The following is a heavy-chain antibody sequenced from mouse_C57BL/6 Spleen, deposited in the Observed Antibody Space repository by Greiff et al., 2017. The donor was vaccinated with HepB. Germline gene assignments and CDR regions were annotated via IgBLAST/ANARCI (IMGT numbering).Heavy chain of an antibody. CDR2: INYDGSST. CDR3: ARDSNFYYAMDY. J-gene: IGHJ4*01. Sequence: EVQLVESEGGLVQPGSSMKLSCTASGFTFSDYYMAWVRQVPEKGLEWVANINYDGSSTYYLDSLKSRFIISRDNAKNILYLQMSSLKSEDTATYYCARDSNFYYAMDYWGQGTSVTVSS. V-gene: IGHV5-16*01. CDR1: GFTFSDYY. D-gene: IGHD2-5*01.